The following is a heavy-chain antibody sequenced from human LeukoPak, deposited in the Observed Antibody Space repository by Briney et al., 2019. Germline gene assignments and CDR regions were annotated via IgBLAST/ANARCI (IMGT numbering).Heavy chain of an antibody. CDR2: IYTSGSS. D-gene: IGHD3-10*01. Sequence: SETLSLTCTVSGGSISSGSYYWSWIRQPAGKGLECIGRIYTSGSSNYNPSLKSRVTISVDTSKNQFSLKLSSVTAADTAVYYCARAGHRGYFDYWGQGTLVTVSS. CDR3: ARAGHRGYFDY. CDR1: GGSISSGSYY. J-gene: IGHJ4*02. V-gene: IGHV4-61*02.